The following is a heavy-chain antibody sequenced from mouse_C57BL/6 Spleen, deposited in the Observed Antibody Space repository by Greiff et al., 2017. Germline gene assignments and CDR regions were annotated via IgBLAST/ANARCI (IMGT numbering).Heavy chain of an antibody. CDR1: GFNIKDDY. Sequence: EVKLMESGAELVRPGASVKLSCTASGFNIKDDYMHWVKQRPEQGLEWIGWIDPENGDTEYASKFQGKATITADTSSNTAYLQLSSLTSEDTAVYYCTTKLGDYWGQGTTLTVAS. D-gene: IGHD4-1*01. J-gene: IGHJ2*01. CDR2: IDPENGDT. V-gene: IGHV14-4*01. CDR3: TTKLGDY.